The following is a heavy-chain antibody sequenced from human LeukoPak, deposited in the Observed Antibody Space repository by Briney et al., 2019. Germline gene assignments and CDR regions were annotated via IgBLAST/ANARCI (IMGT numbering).Heavy chain of an antibody. CDR3: AKDGDYYDSTEGAFDI. D-gene: IGHD3-22*01. CDR2: ISYDGSNK. J-gene: IGHJ3*02. Sequence: GGSLRLSCAASGFTFSSYGMHWVRQAPGKGLEWVAVISYDGSNKYYADSVKGRFTISRDNSKNTLYLQMNSLRAEDTAVYYCAKDGDYYDSTEGAFDIWGQGTMVTVSS. V-gene: IGHV3-30*18. CDR1: GFTFSSYG.